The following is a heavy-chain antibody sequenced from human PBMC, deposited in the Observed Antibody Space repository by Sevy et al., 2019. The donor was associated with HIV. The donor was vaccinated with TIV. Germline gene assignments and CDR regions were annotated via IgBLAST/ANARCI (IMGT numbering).Heavy chain of an antibody. J-gene: IGHJ4*02. CDR3: AREAGSSSFDY. CDR1: GFTVTSNY. Sequence: GGSLRLSCAATGFTVTSNYMSWVRQGPGKGLEWVSGFYNGDSTQYADSVKGRFTNSRDKSNNTWYLQMDSLRAEDTAVYYCAREAGSSSFDYWGQGTLVTVSS. D-gene: IGHD6-13*01. CDR2: FYNGDST. V-gene: IGHV3-53*01.